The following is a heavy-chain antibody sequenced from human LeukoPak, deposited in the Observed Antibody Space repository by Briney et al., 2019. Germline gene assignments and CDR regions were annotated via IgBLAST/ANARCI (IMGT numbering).Heavy chain of an antibody. CDR2: IYWNDDK. D-gene: IGHD4-23*01. CDR3: THTVDYGGNPNDY. V-gene: IGHV2-5*01. J-gene: IGHJ4*02. CDR1: GFSLSSGVVG. Sequence: ESGPTLVKPTQTHTLTCTFSGFSLSSGVVGVGWIRQPPGKALEWLALIYWNDDKRYSPSLRNRLTITKDSSENQVVLTLTNMEPVDTATYYCTHTVDYGGNPNDYWGQGTLVTVSS.